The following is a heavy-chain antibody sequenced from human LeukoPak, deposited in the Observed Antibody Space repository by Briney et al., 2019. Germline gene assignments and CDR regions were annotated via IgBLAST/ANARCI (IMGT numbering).Heavy chain of an antibody. D-gene: IGHD5-18*01. J-gene: IGHJ5*02. V-gene: IGHV3-33*06. CDR2: LWFDGSKK. Sequence: GGSLRLSCAASGFTFSSYGMHWVRQAPGKGLEWVALLWFDGSKKNYADSVKGRFTISRYDSKSTLYLQINSLRAEDTAVYYCAKDLSYGSNWFDPWGQGTLVTVSS. CDR3: AKDLSYGSNWFDP. CDR1: GFTFSSYG.